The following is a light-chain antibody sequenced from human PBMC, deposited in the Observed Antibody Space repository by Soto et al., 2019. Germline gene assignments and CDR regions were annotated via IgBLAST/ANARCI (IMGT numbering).Light chain of an antibody. Sequence: DVVMTQSPLSLPVTLGQPASISCRSNQSLVHSDGIAYFSWFQQRPGRSPRRLIYKVSNRDSGVPARFSGSGAGTDFALKISRVEAADVGVYDGMQGTHWPITFGQGTRLEIK. V-gene: IGKV2-30*02. CDR3: MQGTHWPIT. CDR2: KVS. CDR1: QSLVHSDGIAY. J-gene: IGKJ5*01.